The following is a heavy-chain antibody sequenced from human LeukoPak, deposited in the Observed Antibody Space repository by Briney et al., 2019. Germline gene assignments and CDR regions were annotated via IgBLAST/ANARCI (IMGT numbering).Heavy chain of an antibody. J-gene: IGHJ4*02. V-gene: IGHV1-8*01. CDR3: ARVVGYCSSTSCYRRFDY. D-gene: IGHD2-2*01. CDR1: GYTFTSYD. Sequence: ASVKVSCKASGYTFTSYDINWVRQATGQGREWMGWMNPNSGNTGYAQKFQGRVTMTRNTSISTAYMELSSLRSEDTAVYYCARVVGYCSSTSCYRRFDYWGQGTLVTVSS. CDR2: MNPNSGNT.